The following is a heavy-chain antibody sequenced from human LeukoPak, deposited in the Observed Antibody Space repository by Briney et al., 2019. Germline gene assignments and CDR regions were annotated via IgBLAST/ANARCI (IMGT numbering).Heavy chain of an antibody. D-gene: IGHD1-1*01. V-gene: IGHV3-30*04. CDR2: ISYDGSNK. Sequence: PGRSLRLSCAASGFTFSSYAMHWVRQAPGKGLEWVAVISYDGSNKYYADSVKGRFTISRDNSKNTLYLQMNSLRAEDTAVYYCARDSSPADDGVAFDIWGQGTMVTVSS. CDR1: GFTFSSYA. CDR3: ARDSSPADDGVAFDI. J-gene: IGHJ3*02.